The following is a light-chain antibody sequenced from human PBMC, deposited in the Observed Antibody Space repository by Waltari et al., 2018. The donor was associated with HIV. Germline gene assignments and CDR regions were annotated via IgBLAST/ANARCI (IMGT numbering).Light chain of an antibody. CDR2: DVS. Sequence: QSALTQPHSVSGSPGQSLTISCTGTSSYVDTFVSRYQHHPGKPPKVIIYDVSKRPSGVPDRFSGSKSGNTAFLTISGLQAEDEADYHCCSHAGNLIFAFGTGTKVTVL. V-gene: IGLV2-11*01. CDR3: CSHAGNLIFA. CDR1: SSYVDTF. J-gene: IGLJ1*01.